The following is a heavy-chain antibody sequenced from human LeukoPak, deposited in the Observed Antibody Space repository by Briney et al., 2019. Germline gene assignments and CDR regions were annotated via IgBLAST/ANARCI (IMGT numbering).Heavy chain of an antibody. Sequence: GGSLRLSCAASGFTFSTYAMSWVRQAPGKGLEWVSIIYSDGSTYYADSMKGRFTISRDNSKNTLYLQVNSLRAEDTDMYYCARNILFAFDIWGQGTMVTVSS. CDR3: ARNILFAFDI. V-gene: IGHV3-53*01. CDR1: GFTFSTYA. CDR2: IYSDGST. D-gene: IGHD2/OR15-2a*01. J-gene: IGHJ3*02.